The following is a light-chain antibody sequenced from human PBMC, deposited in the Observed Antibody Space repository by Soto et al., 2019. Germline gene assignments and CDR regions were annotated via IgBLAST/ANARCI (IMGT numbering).Light chain of an antibody. CDR2: GAS. J-gene: IGKJ3*01. Sequence: EIVMTQSPGSLSVSPGERATLSCKASQSVSSNLAWYQQKHGQAPRLVIYGASTRATGIPARFSGSGSGTEFTLTISSLQSEDSAVYYCQQYYVWPLTFGPGTKVDIK. CDR3: QQYYVWPLT. V-gene: IGKV3-15*01. CDR1: QSVSSN.